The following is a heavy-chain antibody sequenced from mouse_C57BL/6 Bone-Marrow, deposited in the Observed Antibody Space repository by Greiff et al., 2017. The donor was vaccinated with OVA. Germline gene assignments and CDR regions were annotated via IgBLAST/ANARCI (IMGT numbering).Heavy chain of an antibody. CDR1: GYSFTGYY. CDR3: ARGELVFDY. J-gene: IGHJ2*01. D-gene: IGHD4-1*01. Sequence: VQLKESGPELVKPGASVKISCKASGYSFTGYYMNWVKQSPEKSLEWIGEINPSTGGTTYNQKFKAKATLTVDKSSSTAYMQLKSLTSEDSAVYYCARGELVFDYWGQGTTLTVSS. V-gene: IGHV1-42*01. CDR2: INPSTGGT.